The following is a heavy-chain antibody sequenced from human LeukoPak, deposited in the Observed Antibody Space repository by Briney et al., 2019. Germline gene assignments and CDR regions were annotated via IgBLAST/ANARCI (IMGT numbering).Heavy chain of an antibody. CDR1: GDSVFSNSAA. CDR2: TYYRSKWYN. D-gene: IGHD6-19*01. CDR3: ARDSRTFYSSGCYDY. J-gene: IGHJ4*02. Sequence: SQTLSLTSAISGDSVFSNSAAWNWIRQSPSRGLEWLGRTYYRSKWYNDYAVSVKSRITINPDTSKNQFSLQLNSVTPEDTAVYYCARDSRTFYSSGCYDYWGQGTLVTVSS. V-gene: IGHV6-1*01.